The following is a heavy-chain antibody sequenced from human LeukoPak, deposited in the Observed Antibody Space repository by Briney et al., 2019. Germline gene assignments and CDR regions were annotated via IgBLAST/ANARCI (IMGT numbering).Heavy chain of an antibody. D-gene: IGHD3-3*01. CDR1: GGSFSGYY. CDR3: ASYTIFGVARPPAFDI. CDR2: INHSGST. V-gene: IGHV4-34*01. J-gene: IGHJ3*02. Sequence: SETLSLTCAVYGGSFSGYYWSWIRQPPGKGLEWIGEINHSGSTNYNPSLKSRVTISVDTSKNQFSLKLSSVTAADTAVYYCASYTIFGVARPPAFDIWGQGTMVTVSS.